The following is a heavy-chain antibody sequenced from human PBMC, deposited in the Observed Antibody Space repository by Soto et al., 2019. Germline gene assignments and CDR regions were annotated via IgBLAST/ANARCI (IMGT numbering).Heavy chain of an antibody. CDR2: IYPGDSDT. J-gene: IGHJ6*02. D-gene: IGHD3-3*01. CDR3: ARLGFNYDFLSGYYNVHHYYGIDV. V-gene: IGHV5-51*01. Sequence: HGESLKISRMGSGYKVSTWHNFTSYWIAWVRQMPGEGLEWMGIIYPGDSDTRYSPSFQGQVTISADKSINSVYLQWSSLKASDTATYYCARLGFNYDFLSGYYNVHHYYGIDVWGQGTTVTVPS. CDR1: GYKVSTWHNFTSYW.